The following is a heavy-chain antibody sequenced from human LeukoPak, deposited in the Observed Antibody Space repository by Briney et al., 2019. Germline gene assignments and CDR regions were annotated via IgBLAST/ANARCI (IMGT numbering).Heavy chain of an antibody. CDR3: ARAPLGYYYGSGSYLYFDY. Sequence: GESLKISCKGSGYSFTSYWIGWVRQMPGKGLEWMGIIYPGDSDTRYSPSFQGQVTISADKSISTAYLQWSSLKASDTAMYYCARAPLGYYYGSGSYLYFDYWGQGTLVTVSS. V-gene: IGHV5-51*01. J-gene: IGHJ4*02. D-gene: IGHD3-10*01. CDR2: IYPGDSDT. CDR1: GYSFTSYW.